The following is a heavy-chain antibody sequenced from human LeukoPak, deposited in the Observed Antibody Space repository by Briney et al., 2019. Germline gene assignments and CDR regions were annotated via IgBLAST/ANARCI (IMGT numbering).Heavy chain of an antibody. J-gene: IGHJ4*02. CDR1: GDSVSSTGAS. CDR3: ARDLLVTTGYALGY. D-gene: IGHD1-1*01. V-gene: IGHV6-1*01. CDR2: TYYRSKWYN. Sequence: SQTLSLTCAISGDSVSSTGASWSWTRQSPSRGLEWLGRTYYRSKWYNEYTASVRSRVTINADTCKNQSSLQLSSVTPEDTAVYYCARDLLVTTGYALGYWGQGILVTVSS.